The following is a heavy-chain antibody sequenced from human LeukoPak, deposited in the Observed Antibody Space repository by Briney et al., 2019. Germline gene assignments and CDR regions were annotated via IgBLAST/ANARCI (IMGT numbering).Heavy chain of an antibody. CDR2: ISWNSGSI. V-gene: IGHV3-9*01. CDR1: GFTFDDYA. D-gene: IGHD3-22*01. J-gene: IGHJ4*02. Sequence: GGSLRLSCAASGFTFDDYAMHWVRQAPGKGLEWVSGISWNSGSIGYADSVKGRFTISRDNAKNSLYLQMNSLRAEDTALYYCAKGIGVYDSSGYYIHWGQGTLVTDSS. CDR3: AKGIGVYDSSGYYIH.